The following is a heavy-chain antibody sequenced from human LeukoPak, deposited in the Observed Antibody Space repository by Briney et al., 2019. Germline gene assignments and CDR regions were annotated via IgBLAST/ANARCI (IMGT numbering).Heavy chain of an antibody. D-gene: IGHD6-13*01. CDR3: AKRTSDSSSWYNYYYYGMDV. Sequence: PGGSLRLPCAASGFTFSSYAMSWVRQAPGKGLEWVSAISGSGGSTYYADSVKGRFTISRDNSKNTLYPQMNSLRAEDTAVYYCAKRTSDSSSWYNYYYYGMDVWGQGTTVTVSS. J-gene: IGHJ6*02. V-gene: IGHV3-23*01. CDR1: GFTFSSYA. CDR2: ISGSGGST.